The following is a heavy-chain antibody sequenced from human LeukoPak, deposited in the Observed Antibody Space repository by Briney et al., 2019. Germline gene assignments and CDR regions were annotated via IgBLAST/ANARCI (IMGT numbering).Heavy chain of an antibody. J-gene: IGHJ3*02. CDR2: IYYSGST. V-gene: IGHV4-59*08. CDR1: GGSISSYY. CDR3: ARQSNTALGADAFDI. D-gene: IGHD5-18*01. Sequence: PSEILSLTCTVSGGSISSYYWSWIRQPPGKGLEWIGYIYYSGSTNYNPSLKSRVTISVDTSKNQFPLKLSSVTAADTAVYYCARQSNTALGADAFDIWGQGTMVTVSS.